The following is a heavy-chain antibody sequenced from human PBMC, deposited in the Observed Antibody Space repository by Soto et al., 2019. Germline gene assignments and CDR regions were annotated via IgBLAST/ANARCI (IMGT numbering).Heavy chain of an antibody. Sequence: QVQLVQSGAEVKKPGASVKVSCKASGYTFTSYAMHWVRQAPGQRLEWMGWINAGNGNTKYSQKFQGRVTITRDTSASTAYMELSSLRSEDTAVYYCARDYSVSRGQQLVWYYYYGMDVWGQGTTVTVSS. V-gene: IGHV1-3*01. J-gene: IGHJ6*02. D-gene: IGHD6-13*01. CDR2: INAGNGNT. CDR3: ARDYSVSRGQQLVWYYYYGMDV. CDR1: GYTFTSYA.